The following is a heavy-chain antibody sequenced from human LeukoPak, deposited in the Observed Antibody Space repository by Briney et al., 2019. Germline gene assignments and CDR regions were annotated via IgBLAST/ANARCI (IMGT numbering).Heavy chain of an antibody. Sequence: SVKVSCKASGFTFTTYDINWVRQATGQGLEWMGWMNPNSGDTGYAQKFQGRVTMTRDTSISTAYMELSSLRSEDTAVYYCATGRNNYYDSSDYPILKYWGQGTLVTVSS. V-gene: IGHV1-8*01. CDR2: MNPNSGDT. CDR3: ATGRNNYYDSSDYPILKY. CDR1: GFTFTTYD. J-gene: IGHJ4*02. D-gene: IGHD3-22*01.